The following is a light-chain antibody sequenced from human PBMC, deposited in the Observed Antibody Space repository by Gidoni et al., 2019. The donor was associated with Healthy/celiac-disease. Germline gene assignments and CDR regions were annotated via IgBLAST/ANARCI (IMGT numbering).Light chain of an antibody. Sequence: EIVLTQSPGTLSLSPGERATLSCRACQSVSSSYLAWYQQKPGQAPRLLIYGASSRATGIPDRFSGSGSVTDFTLTISRLEPEDFAVYYCQQYGSSPPWTFXXXTKVEIK. CDR1: QSVSSSY. CDR2: GAS. V-gene: IGKV3-20*01. J-gene: IGKJ1*01. CDR3: QQYGSSPPWT.